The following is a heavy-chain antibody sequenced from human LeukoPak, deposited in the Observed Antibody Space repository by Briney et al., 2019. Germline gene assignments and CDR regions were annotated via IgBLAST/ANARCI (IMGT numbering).Heavy chain of an antibody. J-gene: IGHJ4*02. CDR2: IYYSGST. V-gene: IGHV4-59*01. Sequence: SETLSLTCTVSGGSISSYYWSWIRQPPGKGLEWIEYIYYSGSTNYNPSLKSRVTISVDTSKNQFSLKLSSVTAADTAVYYCARDGGSSGYTDYWGQGTLVTVPS. CDR3: ARDGGSSGYTDY. CDR1: GGSISSYY. D-gene: IGHD3-22*01.